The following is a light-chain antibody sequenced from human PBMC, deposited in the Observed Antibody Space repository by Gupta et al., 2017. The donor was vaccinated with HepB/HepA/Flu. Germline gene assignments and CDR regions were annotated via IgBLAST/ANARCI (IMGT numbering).Light chain of an antibody. CDR3: QQSDRTPLT. V-gene: IGKV1-39*01. J-gene: IGKJ4*01. CDR2: AAS. Sequence: IQLTQSPSSLSASVGDSVTITCRASQTMNNFLHWYQQKPGEAPKLLIYAASSLQSGVPSRFSGSGSGTDFTLTINRLQPEDFATYYCQQSDRTPLTCGGGTKVEIK. CDR1: QTMNNF.